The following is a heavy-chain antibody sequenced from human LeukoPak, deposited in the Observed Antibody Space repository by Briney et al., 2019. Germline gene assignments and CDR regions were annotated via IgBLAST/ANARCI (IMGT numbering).Heavy chain of an antibody. CDR2: ISSSGSTI. J-gene: IGHJ4*02. CDR3: ARGQGAYSGYDYDY. V-gene: IGHV3-48*03. D-gene: IGHD5-12*01. CDR1: GFTFSSYE. Sequence: GGSLRLSCAASGFTFSSYEMNWVRQAPGKGLEWVSYISSSGSTIYYADSEKGRFTISRDNAKNSLYLQMNSLRAEDTAVYYCARGQGAYSGYDYDYWGQGTLVTVSS.